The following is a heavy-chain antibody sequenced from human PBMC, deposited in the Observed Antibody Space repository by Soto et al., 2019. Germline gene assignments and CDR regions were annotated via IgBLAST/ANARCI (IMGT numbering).Heavy chain of an antibody. Sequence: QVQLVESGGGVVQPGRSLRLSCAASGFTFSSYAMHWVRQAPGKGLEWVAVISYDGSNKYYADSVKGRFTISRDNSKNPLYLQMNSLRAEDTAVYYCARARQTYYYGSGSYWLGYWGQGTLVTVS. D-gene: IGHD3-10*01. CDR2: ISYDGSNK. J-gene: IGHJ4*02. V-gene: IGHV3-30-3*01. CDR1: GFTFSSYA. CDR3: ARARQTYYYGSGSYWLGY.